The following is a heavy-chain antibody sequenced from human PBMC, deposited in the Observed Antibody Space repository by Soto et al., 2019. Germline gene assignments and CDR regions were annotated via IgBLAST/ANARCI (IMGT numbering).Heavy chain of an antibody. Sequence: PGGSLRLSCAASGFTFSNAWMSWVRQAPGKGLEWVGRIKSKTDGGTTDYAAPVKGRFTISIDDSKNTLYLQMNSLKTEDTAVYYCTFPYYYYYGMDVWGQGTTVTVSS. CDR2: IKSKTDGGTT. CDR1: GFTFSNAW. V-gene: IGHV3-15*01. J-gene: IGHJ6*02. CDR3: TFPYYYYYGMDV.